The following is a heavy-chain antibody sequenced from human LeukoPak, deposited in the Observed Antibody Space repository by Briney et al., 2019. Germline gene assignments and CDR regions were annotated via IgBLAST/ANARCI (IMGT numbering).Heavy chain of an antibody. Sequence: PGGSLRLSCAASGFTFRSYAMTWVRQAPGKGLEWVSAISGSGGSTYYADSVKGRFTISRDNSKNTLYLQMNSLRAEDTAVYYCAKEVKMVRGAFDYWGQGTLVTVSS. CDR2: ISGSGGST. CDR3: AKEVKMVRGAFDY. CDR1: GFTFRSYA. D-gene: IGHD3-10*01. J-gene: IGHJ4*02. V-gene: IGHV3-23*01.